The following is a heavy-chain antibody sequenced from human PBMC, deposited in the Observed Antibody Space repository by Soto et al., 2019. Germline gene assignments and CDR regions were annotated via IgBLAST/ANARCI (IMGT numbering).Heavy chain of an antibody. CDR1: GGSFSGFY. V-gene: IGHV4-34*01. CDR3: ARMAGPWYFDL. Sequence: SETLSLTCAVHGGSFSGFYWTWIRQPPGKGLEWIGEINHSGSSNYNPPLKSRVTMSLDTSRNQFSLSLNSVTAADTAVYYCARMAGPWYFDLWGRGTLVTVS. J-gene: IGHJ2*01. CDR2: INHSGSS.